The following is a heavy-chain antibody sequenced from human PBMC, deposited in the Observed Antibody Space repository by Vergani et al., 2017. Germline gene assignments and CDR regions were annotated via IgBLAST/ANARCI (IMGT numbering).Heavy chain of an antibody. CDR3: ARHVTQDYYNDSDYFDY. CDR1: GGSFFNSRYY. CDR2: MDYNRRA. D-gene: IGHD3-22*01. Sequence: QLQLQESGPGLVKPSGTLSLTCSVTGGSFFNSRYYWGWIRQPPGKGLEWIGSMDYNRRAYYTPSLRRRVAISIDTSKMQFSLKLYSLTAADTAIYYCARHVTQDYYNDSDYFDYWGLGTLVTVSS. J-gene: IGHJ4*02. V-gene: IGHV4-39*01.